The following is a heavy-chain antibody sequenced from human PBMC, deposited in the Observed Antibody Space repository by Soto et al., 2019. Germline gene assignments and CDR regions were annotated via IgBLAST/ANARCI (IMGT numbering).Heavy chain of an antibody. CDR1: GYTFTSYG. CDR3: ARAKTIVVLVAANWFDP. CDR2: ISAYNGNT. J-gene: IGHJ5*02. Sequence: QVQLVQSGAEVKKPGASVKVSCKASGYTFTSYGISWVRQALGQGLEWMGWISAYNGNTNYAQKLQGRVTMTKDTSTSTAYMELRSLRSDDTAVYYCARAKTIVVLVAANWFDPWGQGTLVTVSS. V-gene: IGHV1-18*04. D-gene: IGHD2-15*01.